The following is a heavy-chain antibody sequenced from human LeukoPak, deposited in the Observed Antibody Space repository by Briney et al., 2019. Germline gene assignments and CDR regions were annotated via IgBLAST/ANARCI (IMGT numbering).Heavy chain of an antibody. CDR1: GGSFSGYY. D-gene: IGHD6-19*01. Sequence: PSETLSLTCAVYGGSFSGYYWNWIRQPPGKGLEWIGEINQSGSTNYNPSLKSRVTISLDTSKNQFSRKLNSVTAADTAVYYCARGRGLAYWGQGTLVTVSS. V-gene: IGHV4-34*01. CDR3: ARGRGLAY. J-gene: IGHJ4*02. CDR2: INQSGST.